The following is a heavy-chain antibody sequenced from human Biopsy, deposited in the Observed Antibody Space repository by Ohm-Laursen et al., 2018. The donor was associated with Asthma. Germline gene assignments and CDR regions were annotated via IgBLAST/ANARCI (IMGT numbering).Heavy chain of an antibody. CDR2: INHRGST. CDR3: ARGVDRVTGLLDHFDS. V-gene: IGHV4-34*01. Sequence: PSETLSLTCAVYGGSFSNYYWTWIRQPPGKGLEWIGEINHRGSTNYNPSLKSRVTLSVDTSKNQFSVKLRSVTAADTAVYYCARGVDRVTGLLDHFDSWGQGTLVTVSS. CDR1: GGSFSNYY. D-gene: IGHD2-21*02. J-gene: IGHJ4*02.